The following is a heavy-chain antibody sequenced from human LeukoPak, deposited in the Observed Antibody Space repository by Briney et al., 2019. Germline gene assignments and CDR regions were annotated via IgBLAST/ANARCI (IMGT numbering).Heavy chain of an antibody. Sequence: GGSLRLSCAASGFTFSSYGMHWVRQAPGKGLEWVAFIRYDGSNKYYADSVKGRFTISRDNSKNTLYLQMNSLRAEDTAVYYCANLARPGRDAFDIWGQGTMVTVSS. D-gene: IGHD6-6*01. CDR2: IRYDGSNK. CDR1: GFTFSSYG. J-gene: IGHJ3*02. CDR3: ANLARPGRDAFDI. V-gene: IGHV3-30*02.